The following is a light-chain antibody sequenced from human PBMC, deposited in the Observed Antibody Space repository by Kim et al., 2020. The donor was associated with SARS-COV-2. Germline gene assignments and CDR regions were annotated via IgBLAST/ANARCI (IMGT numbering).Light chain of an antibody. CDR2: RNN. J-gene: IGLJ3*02. Sequence: GQRVTISCSGSSSNIGTNTVNWYQQFPGTAPKLLIYRNNERPSGVPDRFSGSTSGTSASLAISGLQSEDEADYYCATWDDGLSAGVFGGGTQLTVL. V-gene: IGLV1-44*01. CDR1: SSNIGTNT. CDR3: ATWDDGLSAGV.